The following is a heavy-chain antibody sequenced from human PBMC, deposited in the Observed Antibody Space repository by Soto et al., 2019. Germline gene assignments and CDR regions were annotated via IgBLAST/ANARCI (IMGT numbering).Heavy chain of an antibody. CDR3: VRGGGGGLFDP. D-gene: IGHD2-15*01. CDR1: GFTFGDSY. Sequence: GGSLRLSCAGSGFTFGDSYTSWIRQAPGKGLEWLSYISPGSRYPAYADSVKGRFTISRDNAKRSLYLQMMGLTAEDTAIYYCVRGGGGGLFDPWGQGTMVTVSS. CDR2: ISPGSRYP. J-gene: IGHJ5*02. V-gene: IGHV3-11*06.